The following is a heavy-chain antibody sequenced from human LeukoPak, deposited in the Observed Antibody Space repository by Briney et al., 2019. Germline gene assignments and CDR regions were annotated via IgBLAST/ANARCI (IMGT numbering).Heavy chain of an antibody. D-gene: IGHD6-19*01. CDR1: GFTFSSYS. V-gene: IGHV3-21*01. J-gene: IGHJ4*02. CDR3: ARAGDSSGWNDYFDY. CDR2: ISSSSSYI. Sequence: PGGSLRLSCAASGFTFSSYSMNWVRQAPGKGLEWVSSISSSSSYIYYADSVKGRFTISRDNAKNSLYLQMNSLRAEDTAVYYCARAGDSSGWNDYFDYWGQGTLVTVSS.